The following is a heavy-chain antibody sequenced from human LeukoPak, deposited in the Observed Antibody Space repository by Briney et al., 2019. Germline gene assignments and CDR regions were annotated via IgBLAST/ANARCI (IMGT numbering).Heavy chain of an antibody. J-gene: IGHJ4*02. V-gene: IGHV5-51*01. Sequence: GESLKISRKGSGYTFSSYWIGWVRQMPGKGLEWMGIIYPEDSDTRYTPSFQGQVTISADKSITTAYLQWSSLKASDTAMYYCARLSGLYSSSRSGSYFDYWGLGTLVTVSS. CDR2: IYPEDSDT. CDR3: ARLSGLYSSSRSGSYFDY. D-gene: IGHD6-13*01. CDR1: GYTFSSYW.